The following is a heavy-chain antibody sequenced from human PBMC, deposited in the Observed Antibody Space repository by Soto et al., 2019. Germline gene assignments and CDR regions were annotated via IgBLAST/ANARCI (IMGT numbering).Heavy chain of an antibody. Sequence: SETLSLTCTVTGGSISSYYGSWIRRPRGKGREWIGYIYYSGSTNYNPSLKSRVTISVDTSKNQFSLKLSSVTAADTDVYYCARVVYGLGSYYNWALDYYYYMDVWGKGTTVTVSS. CDR1: GGSISSYY. D-gene: IGHD3-10*01. J-gene: IGHJ6*03. CDR3: ARVVYGLGSYYNWALDYYYYMDV. CDR2: IYYSGST. V-gene: IGHV4-59*01.